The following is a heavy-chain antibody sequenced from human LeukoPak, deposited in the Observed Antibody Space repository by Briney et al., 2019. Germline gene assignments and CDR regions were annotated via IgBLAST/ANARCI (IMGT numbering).Heavy chain of an antibody. D-gene: IGHD5-24*01. CDR3: ARRGRDGYNSESFSWFDP. CDR2: ISTGSSTT. J-gene: IGHJ5*02. V-gene: IGHV3-48*02. CDR1: EFAFSTYN. Sequence: GGSLRLSCAASEFAFSTYNMNWVRQAPGKGLEWVSYISTGSSTTYYADSVKGRFTISRDNVENSLYLQMNSLRDEDTAVYYCARRGRDGYNSESFSWFDPWGQGTLVTVSS.